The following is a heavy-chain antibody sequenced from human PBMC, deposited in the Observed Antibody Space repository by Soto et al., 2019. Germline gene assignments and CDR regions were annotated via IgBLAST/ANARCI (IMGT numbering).Heavy chain of an antibody. CDR1: GFTFSSYA. CDR2: ISGSGGST. J-gene: IGHJ6*02. V-gene: IGHV3-23*01. D-gene: IGHD3-3*01. CDR3: AKRISAVVVSSYAMDV. Sequence: WGSLRLSCAASGFTFSSYAMSWVRQAPGKGLEWVSAISGSGGSTYYADSVKGRFTISRDNSKNTLYLQMNSLRAEDTAVYYCAKRISAVVVSSYAMDVWGQGTTVTVSS.